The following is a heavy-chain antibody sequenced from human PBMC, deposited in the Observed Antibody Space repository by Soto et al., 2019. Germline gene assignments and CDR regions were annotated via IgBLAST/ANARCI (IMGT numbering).Heavy chain of an antibody. D-gene: IGHD6-19*01. V-gene: IGHV4-39*01. J-gene: IGHJ4*02. CDR3: ARHGGYSSGWVLDY. CDR2: IYYSGST. Sequence: PSETLSLTCTVSGGSISSSSYYWGWIRQPPGKGLEWIGSIYYSGSTYYNPSLKSRVTISVDTSKSQFSLKLSSVTAADTAVYYCARHGGYSSGWVLDYWAQRTLVTVSS. CDR1: GGSISSSSYY.